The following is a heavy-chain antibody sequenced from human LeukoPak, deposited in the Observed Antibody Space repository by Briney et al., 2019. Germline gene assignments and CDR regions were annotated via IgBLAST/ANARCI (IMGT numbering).Heavy chain of an antibody. CDR1: GFDLSDYY. J-gene: IGHJ4*02. CDR3: ARRRDYFDY. V-gene: IGHV3-11*01. Sequence: TGGSLRLSCVVSGFDLSDYYMSWIRQAPGKGPEWISYISSSGGNIYFADAVKGRFTMSRDNARGSLYLQMNSLRADDTAIYYCARRRDYFDYWGQGTLVTVSS. CDR2: ISSSGGNI.